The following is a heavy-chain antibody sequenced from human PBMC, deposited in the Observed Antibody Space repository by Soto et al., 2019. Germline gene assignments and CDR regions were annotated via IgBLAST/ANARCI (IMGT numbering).Heavy chain of an antibody. CDR3: ARVNSGSYYGPSGYYFDY. Sequence: ESGGGLVQPGGSLRLSCAASGFTFSSYEMNWVRQAPGKGLEWVSYISSSGSTIYYADSVKGRFTISRDNAKNSLYLQMNSLRAEDTAVYYCARVNSGSYYGPSGYYFDYWGQGTLVTVSS. J-gene: IGHJ4*02. D-gene: IGHD1-26*01. CDR1: GFTFSSYE. V-gene: IGHV3-48*03. CDR2: ISSSGSTI.